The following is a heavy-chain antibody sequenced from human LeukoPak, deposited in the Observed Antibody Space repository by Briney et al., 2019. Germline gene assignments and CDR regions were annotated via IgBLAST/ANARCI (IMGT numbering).Heavy chain of an antibody. D-gene: IGHD6-6*01. CDR3: ARWDSSSSGPVDY. Sequence: GASVKVSCKASGCTFTSYDINWVRQATGQGLEWMGWMNPNSGNTGYAQKFQGRVTMTRNTSISTAYMELSSLRSEDTAVYYCARWDSSSSGPVDYWGQGTLVTVSS. CDR1: GCTFTSYD. V-gene: IGHV1-8*01. CDR2: MNPNSGNT. J-gene: IGHJ4*02.